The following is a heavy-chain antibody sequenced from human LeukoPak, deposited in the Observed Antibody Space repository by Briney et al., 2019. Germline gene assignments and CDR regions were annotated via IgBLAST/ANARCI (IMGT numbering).Heavy chain of an antibody. Sequence: GGSLRLSCAASGFTFSSYAMGWVRQAPGKGLEWVSAISGSGGSTYYADSVKGRFTISRDNSKNTLYLQMNSLRAEDTAVYYCAKDKSYYYDSGSYGLDYWGQGNLVTVSS. D-gene: IGHD3-10*01. CDR3: AKDKSYYYDSGSYGLDY. CDR1: GFTFSSYA. CDR2: ISGSGGST. J-gene: IGHJ4*02. V-gene: IGHV3-23*01.